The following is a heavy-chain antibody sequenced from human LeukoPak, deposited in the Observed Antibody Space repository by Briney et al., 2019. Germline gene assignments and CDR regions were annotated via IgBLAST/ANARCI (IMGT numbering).Heavy chain of an antibody. CDR1: GFTFSSYA. J-gene: IGHJ4*02. D-gene: IGHD2-15*01. CDR2: ISGSGGST. CDR3: AKEPSPIPRCWVDY. V-gene: IGHV3-23*01. Sequence: GGSLRLSCAASGFTFSSYAMSWVRQAPGKGLEWVSAISGSGGSTYYADSVKGRSTISRDNSKNTLYLQMNSPRAEDTAVYYCAKEPSPIPRCWVDYWGQGTLVTVSS.